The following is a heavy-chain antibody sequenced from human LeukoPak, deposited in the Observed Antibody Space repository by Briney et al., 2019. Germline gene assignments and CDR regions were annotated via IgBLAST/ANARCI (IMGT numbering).Heavy chain of an antibody. CDR3: ARDPAFDI. V-gene: IGHV3-21*01. CDR1: GFTFSSYS. CDR2: ISRCSRYI. Sequence: GGSLRLSCAASGFTFSSYSMNWVRQAPGRGLEWVLSISRCSRYIYYAASVKGRFTRSIDNAKHSLYVQMNSRRAEDAAVYYCARDPAFDIWGQGTMVAVSS. J-gene: IGHJ3*02.